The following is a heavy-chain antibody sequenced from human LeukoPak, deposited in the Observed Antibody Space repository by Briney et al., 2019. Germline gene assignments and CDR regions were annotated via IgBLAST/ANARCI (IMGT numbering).Heavy chain of an antibody. V-gene: IGHV1-24*01. J-gene: IGHJ4*02. CDR1: GYTLSELS. CDR2: FDPADNET. Sequence: ASVKVSCKVSGYTLSELSMHWVRQAPGKGLEWMGRFDPADNETIYAQKFQGRVTMTEDTSTDTAYMELSSLRSEDTAVYYCAKNTGGLPTDWGQGTLVTVSS. D-gene: IGHD2-8*02. CDR3: AKNTGGLPTD.